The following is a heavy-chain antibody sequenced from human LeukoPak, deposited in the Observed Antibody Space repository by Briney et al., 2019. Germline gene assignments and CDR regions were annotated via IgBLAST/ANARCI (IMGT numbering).Heavy chain of an antibody. CDR2: IWYDGSNK. CDR1: GFTFDDYG. CDR3: ARDHPVET. Sequence: PGGSLRLSCAASGFTFDDYGMSWVRQAPGKGLEWVAVIWYDGSNKYYADSVKGRFTISRDNSKNTLYLQMNSLRAEDTAVYYCARDHPVETWGQGTLVTVSS. V-gene: IGHV3-33*08. J-gene: IGHJ5*02.